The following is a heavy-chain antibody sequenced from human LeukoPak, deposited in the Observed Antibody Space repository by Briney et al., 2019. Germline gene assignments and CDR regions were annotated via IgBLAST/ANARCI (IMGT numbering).Heavy chain of an antibody. J-gene: IGHJ4*02. CDR3: AKDSAYYDILTGYSDY. CDR1: GFTFSSYG. Sequence: GGSLRLSCAASGFTFSSYGMSWVRQAPGKGLEWVSAISGSGGSTYYADSVKGRFTISRDNSKNTLYLQMNSLRAEDTAVYYCAKDSAYYDILTGYSDYWGQGTLVTVSS. D-gene: IGHD3-9*01. V-gene: IGHV3-23*01. CDR2: ISGSGGST.